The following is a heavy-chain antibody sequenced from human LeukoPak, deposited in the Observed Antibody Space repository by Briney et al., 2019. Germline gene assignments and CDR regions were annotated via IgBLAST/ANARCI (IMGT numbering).Heavy chain of an antibody. CDR1: GFTFSSYW. CDR2: FNGDDSGT. Sequence: GGSLRLSCAASGFTFSSYWMHWVRQAPGKGLVWVSYFNGDDSGTNYADFVQGRFTISRDNAKSTLYLQMNSLRAEDTAVYYCARLRRDYYFDYCGQGTLVTVSS. V-gene: IGHV3-74*01. CDR3: ARLRRDYYFDY. D-gene: IGHD3-3*01. J-gene: IGHJ4*02.